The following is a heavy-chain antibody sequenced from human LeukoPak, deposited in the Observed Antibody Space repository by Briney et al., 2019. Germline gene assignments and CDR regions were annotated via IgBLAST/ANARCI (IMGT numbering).Heavy chain of an antibody. CDR2: IYYGGDT. D-gene: IGHD1/OR15-1a*01. Sequence: SETLSPTCTVSGDFITLYYWSWIRQLPDKGLEWIGSIYYGGDTNYNPSLESRVTLSLDTSNKQVSLKVTSVTAADTAVYYCARRRKTNNISGDWFDPWGQGTLVTVSS. J-gene: IGHJ5*02. CDR3: ARRRKTNNISGDWFDP. V-gene: IGHV4-59*08. CDR1: GDFITLYY.